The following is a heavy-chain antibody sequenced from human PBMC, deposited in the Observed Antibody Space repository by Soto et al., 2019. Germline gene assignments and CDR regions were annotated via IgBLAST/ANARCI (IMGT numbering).Heavy chain of an antibody. CDR3: TRYCISTSCYALDAFDI. CDR2: IKSKTDGGTT. CDR1: GFTFSNAW. D-gene: IGHD2-2*01. Sequence: SGGSLRLSCAASGFTFSNAWMNWVSQAPGKGLEWVGRIKSKTDGGTTDYAAPVKGRFTISRDGSKNTLYLQMNSLKTEDTAVYYCTRYCISTSCYALDAFDIWGQGTMVTVSS. V-gene: IGHV3-15*07. J-gene: IGHJ3*02.